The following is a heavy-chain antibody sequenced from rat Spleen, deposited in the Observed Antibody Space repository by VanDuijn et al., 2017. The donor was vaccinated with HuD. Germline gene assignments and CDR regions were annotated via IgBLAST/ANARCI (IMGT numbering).Heavy chain of an antibody. CDR2: FSYDGGST. D-gene: IGHD1-10*01. CDR1: GFTFSDYY. V-gene: IGHV5-20*01. J-gene: IGHJ3*01. Sequence: EVQLVESGGGLVQPGRSLRLSCAASGFTFSDYYMAWVRQAPTKGLEWVASFSYDGGSTYYRDSVKGRFTTSRDNAKSTLYLQMDSLRSEDTATYYCTQQLGDLFAYWGQGTLVTVSS. CDR3: TQQLGDLFAY.